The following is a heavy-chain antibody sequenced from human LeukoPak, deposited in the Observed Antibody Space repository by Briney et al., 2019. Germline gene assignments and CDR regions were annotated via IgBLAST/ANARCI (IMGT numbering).Heavy chain of an antibody. CDR2: ISSDGSKK. CDR1: GFIFNNYA. Sequence: GGSLRLSCAASGFIFNNYAMHWVRQAPGKGLGWVALISSDGSKKSYADSVKGRFTISRDNAKNTLYLQMNSLRAEDTAVYYCARSIRFLGSPAPLNAFDIWGQGTMVTVSS. D-gene: IGHD3-3*01. V-gene: IGHV3-30*04. J-gene: IGHJ3*02. CDR3: ARSIRFLGSPAPLNAFDI.